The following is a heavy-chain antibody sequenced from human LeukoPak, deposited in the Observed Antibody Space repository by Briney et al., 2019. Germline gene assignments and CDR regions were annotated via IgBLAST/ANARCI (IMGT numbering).Heavy chain of an antibody. Sequence: PGGSLRLSCAASGFAFSTYGMHWVRQAPGKGLEWVAVIWYDGSNKYYADSVKGRFTISRDNSKNTLYLQMNSLRAEDTAVYYCAKDGPNCGRDVDYWGQGTLVTVSS. CDR1: GFAFSTYG. D-gene: IGHD7-27*01. CDR3: AKDGPNCGRDVDY. CDR2: IWYDGSNK. J-gene: IGHJ4*02. V-gene: IGHV3-33*06.